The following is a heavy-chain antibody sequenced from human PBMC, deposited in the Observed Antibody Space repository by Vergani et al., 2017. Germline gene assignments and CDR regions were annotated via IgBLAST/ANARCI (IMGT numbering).Heavy chain of an antibody. CDR3: ARGPAIGPGGWFDP. CDR2: INAGNGNT. J-gene: IGHJ5*02. CDR1: GYTFTSYA. V-gene: IGHV1-3*01. D-gene: IGHD2-2*01. Sequence: QVQLGQSGAEVKKPGASVKVSCKASGYTFTSYAMHWVRQAPGQRLEWMGWINAGNGNTKYSQKFQGRVTITRDTSASTAYMELSSLRSEDTAVYYCARGPAIGPGGWFDPWGQGTLVTVSS.